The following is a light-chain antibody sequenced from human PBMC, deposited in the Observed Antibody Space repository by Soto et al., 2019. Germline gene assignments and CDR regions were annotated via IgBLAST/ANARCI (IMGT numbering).Light chain of an antibody. CDR2: AAS. CDR3: QQLNSYPFT. V-gene: IGKV1-9*01. Sequence: DIPLTQPPSPLSAPVGDRVSITCRASQGISSYLAWYQQKPGKAPKLLIYAASTLQSGVPSRFSGSGSWTEFTLTISSLQPEDFATYYGQQLNSYPFTFGGGTKVESK. CDR1: QGISSY. J-gene: IGKJ4*01.